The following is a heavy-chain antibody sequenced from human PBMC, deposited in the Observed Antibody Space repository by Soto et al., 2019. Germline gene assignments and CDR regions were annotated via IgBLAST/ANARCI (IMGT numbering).Heavy chain of an antibody. CDR1: GNFCSKFG. CDR2: INGHTGST. J-gene: IGHJ4*02. D-gene: IGHD1-26*01. Sequence: QVQLVQSGAEVKRPGASVKVSCKTPGNFCSKFGISWVRQAPGQGLEWMGWINGHTGSTNYAPKFRGRVTMTTHTPPGTLHINMQRLRAEGTGDVYCGRQRHQWDSSHIEYWGQGT. V-gene: IGHV1-18*01. CDR3: GRQRHQWDSSHIEY.